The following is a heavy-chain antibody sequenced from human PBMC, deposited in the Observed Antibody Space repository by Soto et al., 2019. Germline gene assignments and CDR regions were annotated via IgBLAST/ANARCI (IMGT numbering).Heavy chain of an antibody. CDR2: ISYDGDNK. CDR3: ATSITPNGEYFQH. V-gene: IGHV3-30-3*01. D-gene: IGHD1-20*01. J-gene: IGHJ1*01. CDR1: GFTFSSYA. Sequence: QVQLVESGGSVVQPGRSLRLSCAASGFTFSSYAMHWVRQAPGKGLQWVAVISYDGDNKYYADSVRGRFTISRDNYKNMLFLQMNSLRAEDTAVFYCATSITPNGEYFQHWGQGTLVTVSS.